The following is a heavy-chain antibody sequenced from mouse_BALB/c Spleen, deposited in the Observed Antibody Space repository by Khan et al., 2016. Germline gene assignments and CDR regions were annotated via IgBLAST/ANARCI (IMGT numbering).Heavy chain of an antibody. CDR1: GYTFTDYS. D-gene: IGHD3-1*01. CDR3: ARSSGYYAMDY. J-gene: IGHJ4*01. CDR2: INTETGEP. V-gene: IGHV9-2-1*01. Sequence: QIQLVQSGPELKKPGETVKISCKASGYTFTDYSMHWVKQAPGKGLKWMGWINTETGEPTYADDFKGRFAFSLETSASTAYLQINNLKNEDTATXCCARSSGYYAMDYWGQGTSVTVSS.